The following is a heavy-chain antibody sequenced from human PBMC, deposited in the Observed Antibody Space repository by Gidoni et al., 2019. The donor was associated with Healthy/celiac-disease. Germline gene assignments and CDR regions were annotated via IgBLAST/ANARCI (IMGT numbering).Heavy chain of an antibody. CDR1: GFTFSSYG. J-gene: IGHJ6*02. Sequence: QVQLVESGGGVVQPGRSLRLSCAASGFTFSSYGMHWVRQAPGKGLEWVAVIWYDGSNKYYADSVKGRFTISRDNSKNTLYLQMNSLRAEDTAVYYCAREKWGYCSGGSCYLRYYYGMDVWGQGTTVTVSS. CDR2: IWYDGSNK. V-gene: IGHV3-33*01. CDR3: AREKWGYCSGGSCYLRYYYGMDV. D-gene: IGHD2-15*01.